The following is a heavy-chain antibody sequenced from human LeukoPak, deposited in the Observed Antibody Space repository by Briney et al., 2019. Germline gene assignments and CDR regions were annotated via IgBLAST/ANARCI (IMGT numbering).Heavy chain of an antibody. CDR1: GGSISSYH. D-gene: IGHD3-10*01. CDR3: AREGSGNNYNRYYFDY. V-gene: IGHV4-4*07. Sequence: PSETLSLTCTVSGGSISSYHWSWIRQPAGKGLEWIGHIYTSGSTNYNPSLKSRVTMSLDTSKNQFSLKLSSVTAADTAVYYCAREGSGNNYNRYYFDYWGQGTLVTVSS. CDR2: IYTSGST. J-gene: IGHJ4*02.